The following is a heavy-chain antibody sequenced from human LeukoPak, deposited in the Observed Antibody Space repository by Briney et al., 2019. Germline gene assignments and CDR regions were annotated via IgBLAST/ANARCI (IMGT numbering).Heavy chain of an antibody. V-gene: IGHV3-30*18. J-gene: IGHJ6*02. D-gene: IGHD1-26*01. CDR3: AKDHSGSAYGMDV. Sequence: GGSLRLSCAASGFTFSSYGMHWVRQAPGKGLEWVAVISYDGSNKYYADSVKGRFTISRDNSKSTLYLQMNSLRAEDTAVYYCAKDHSGSAYGMDVWGQGTTVTVSS. CDR2: ISYDGSNK. CDR1: GFTFSSYG.